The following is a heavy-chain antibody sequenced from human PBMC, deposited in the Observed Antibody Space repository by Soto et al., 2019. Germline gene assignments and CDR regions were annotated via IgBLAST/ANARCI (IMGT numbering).Heavy chain of an antibody. CDR3: ARYSGYDLWSWFDP. J-gene: IGHJ5*02. CDR1: GYTFTSYG. V-gene: IGHV1-18*01. CDR2: ISAYNGNT. D-gene: IGHD5-12*01. Sequence: VASVKVSCKASGYTFTSYGISWVRQAPGQGLEWMGWISAYNGNTNYAQKLQGRVTMTTDTSTSTAYMELRSLRSDDTAVYYCARYSGYDLWSWFDPWGQGTLVTVSS.